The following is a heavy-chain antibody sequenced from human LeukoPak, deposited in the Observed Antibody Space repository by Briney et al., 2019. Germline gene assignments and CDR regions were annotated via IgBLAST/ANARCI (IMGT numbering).Heavy chain of an antibody. CDR1: GFTFSSYS. J-gene: IGHJ4*02. D-gene: IGHD3-10*01. V-gene: IGHV3-21*01. CDR2: ISSSSSYI. Sequence: PGGSLRLSCAASGFTFSSYSMNWVRQAPGKGLEWVSSISSSSSYIYYADSVKGRFTISRDNAKNSLYLQMNSLRAEDTAVYYCARILWFGEFLSFFDYWGQGTLVTVSS. CDR3: ARILWFGEFLSFFDY.